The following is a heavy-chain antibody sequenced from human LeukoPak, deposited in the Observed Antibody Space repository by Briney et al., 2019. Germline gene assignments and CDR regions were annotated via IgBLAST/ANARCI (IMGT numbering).Heavy chain of an antibody. D-gene: IGHD3-16*01. Sequence: GGSLRLSCAASGFTFSSYAMSWVRQAPGKGLEWVSAISGSGGSTYYADSVKGRFTISRDNSKNTLYLQMSSLRAEDTAVYYCAKLRPPSPRQNWFDPWGQGTLVTVSS. CDR2: ISGSGGST. CDR1: GFTFSSYA. CDR3: AKLRPPSPRQNWFDP. J-gene: IGHJ5*02. V-gene: IGHV3-23*01.